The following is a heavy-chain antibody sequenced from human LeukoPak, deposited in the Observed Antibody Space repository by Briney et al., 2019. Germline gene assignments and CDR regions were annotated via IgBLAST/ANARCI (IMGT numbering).Heavy chain of an antibody. V-gene: IGHV1-2*02. CDR3: ARAAYCSSTSCSYYYYGMDV. CDR2: INPNSGGT. CDR1: GYTFTDYY. Sequence: GASVKVSCKASGYTFTDYYMHWVRQAPGQELEWMGWINPNSGGTNYAQKFQGRVTMTRDTSISTAYMDLSSLRSDDTAMYYCARAAYCSSTSCSYYYYGMDVWGQGTTVTVSS. J-gene: IGHJ6*02. D-gene: IGHD2-2*01.